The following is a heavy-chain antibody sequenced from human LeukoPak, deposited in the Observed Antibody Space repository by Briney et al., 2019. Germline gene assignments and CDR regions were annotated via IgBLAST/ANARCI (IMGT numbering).Heavy chain of an antibody. J-gene: IGHJ4*02. CDR3: AKDGRITIFGVVTQVDY. CDR2: ISSSGSNK. CDR1: GFTFSRYE. Sequence: GGSLRLSCAASGFTFSRYEMNWVRQAPGKGLEWVSYISSSGSNKYYADSVKGRFTISRDNSKNTLYLQMNSLRAEDTAVYYCAKDGRITIFGVVTQVDYWGQGTLVTVSS. D-gene: IGHD3-3*01. V-gene: IGHV3-48*03.